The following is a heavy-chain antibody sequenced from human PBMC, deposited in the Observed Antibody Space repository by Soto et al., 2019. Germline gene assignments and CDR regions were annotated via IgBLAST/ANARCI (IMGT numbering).Heavy chain of an antibody. Sequence: GGSLRLSCAASGFTFSNYAMSWVRQAPGKGLEWVSTISGRGGNTYYADSVKGRFTISRDNSRNTLYLQMDSLRVEDSAVYSCAKAGCSGGTCYLYYFAYWGQGAPVTVPS. CDR1: GFTFSNYA. D-gene: IGHD2-15*01. V-gene: IGHV3-23*01. J-gene: IGHJ4*02. CDR3: AKAGCSGGTCYLYYFAY. CDR2: ISGRGGNT.